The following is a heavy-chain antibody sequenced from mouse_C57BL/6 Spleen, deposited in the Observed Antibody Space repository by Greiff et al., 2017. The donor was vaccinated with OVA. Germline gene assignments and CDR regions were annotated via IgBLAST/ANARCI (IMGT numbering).Heavy chain of an antibody. CDR1: GFTFSDYG. J-gene: IGHJ4*01. CDR2: ISSGSSTI. V-gene: IGHV5-17*01. CDR3: ARTGRGDYYAMDY. D-gene: IGHD1-1*01. Sequence: EVKLLESGGGLVKPGGSLKLSCAASGFTFSDYGMHWVRQAPEKGLEWVAYISSGSSTIYYADTVKGRFTISRDNAKNTLFLQMTSLRSEDTAMYYCARTGRGDYYAMDYWGQGTSVTVSS.